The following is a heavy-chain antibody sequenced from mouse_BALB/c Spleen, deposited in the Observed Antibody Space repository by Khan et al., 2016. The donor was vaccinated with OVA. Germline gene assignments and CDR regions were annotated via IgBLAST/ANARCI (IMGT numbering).Heavy chain of an antibody. CDR3: ARNYAAWFAY. CDR2: IYPGSGTT. CDR1: GYIFTDYV. Sequence: QVQLQQSGPELVKPGGSVKMSCKASGYIFTDYVINWVKQRNGQGLEWIGEIYPGSGTTYYNEKFKGKATLSADKSSNTAYMQLSSLTSEDSAVSFSARNYAAWFAYWGQGTLVTVSA. J-gene: IGHJ3*01. V-gene: IGHV1-77*01.